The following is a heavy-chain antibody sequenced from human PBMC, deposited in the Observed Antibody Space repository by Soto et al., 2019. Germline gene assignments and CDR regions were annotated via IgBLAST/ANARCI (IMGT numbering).Heavy chain of an antibody. Sequence: GGSLRLSCAASGFTFSSYAMSWVRQAPGKGLEWVSAISGSGGSTYYADSVKGRFTISRDNSKNTLYLQMNSLRAEDTVVYYCAKKEGSWSINYFDYWGQGTLVTVSS. J-gene: IGHJ4*02. CDR1: GFTFSSYA. D-gene: IGHD6-13*01. V-gene: IGHV3-23*01. CDR3: AKKEGSWSINYFDY. CDR2: ISGSGGST.